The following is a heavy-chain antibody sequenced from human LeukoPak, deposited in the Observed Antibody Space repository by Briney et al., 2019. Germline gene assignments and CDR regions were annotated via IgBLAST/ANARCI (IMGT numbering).Heavy chain of an antibody. Sequence: SETLSLTCAVHGGSFSGYYWSWIRQPPGKGLEWIGEINHSGSTNYNPSLKSRVTISVDTSKNQFSLKLSSVTAADTAVYYCARARAVGYYYYYYMDVWGKGTTVTVSS. J-gene: IGHJ6*03. CDR2: INHSGST. V-gene: IGHV4-34*01. D-gene: IGHD6-19*01. CDR3: ARARAVGYYYYYYMDV. CDR1: GGSFSGYY.